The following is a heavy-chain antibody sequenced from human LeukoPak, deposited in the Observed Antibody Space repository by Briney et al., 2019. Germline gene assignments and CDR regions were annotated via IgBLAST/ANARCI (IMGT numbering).Heavy chain of an antibody. CDR3: ARAGGYCSGGTCYDY. CDR2: IYYSGST. J-gene: IGHJ4*02. Sequence: KSSETLSLTCTVSGGSINNYFWTCIRQPPGKRLEWVGSIYYSGSTNYNPSLKSRLTISVDTSKKQLSLKLSSVTAADTAVYYCARAGGYCSGGTCYDYWGQGTLVTVSS. CDR1: GGSINNYF. D-gene: IGHD2-15*01. V-gene: IGHV4-59*01.